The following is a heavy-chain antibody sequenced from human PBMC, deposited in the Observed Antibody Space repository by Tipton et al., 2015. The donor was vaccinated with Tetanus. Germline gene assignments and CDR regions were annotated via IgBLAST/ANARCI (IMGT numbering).Heavy chain of an antibody. CDR2: INYSGST. CDR3: ARHSSLKALNY. D-gene: IGHD3-9*01. CDR1: SGSISTYY. V-gene: IGHV4-59*08. J-gene: IGHJ4*02. Sequence: TLSLTCTVSSGSISTYYWSWIRQPPGKGLEWIGYINYSGSTNYNPSLRSRVTISVDTSKKHFSLELSFVTAADTAVYYCARHSSLKALNYWGQGTLVTVSS.